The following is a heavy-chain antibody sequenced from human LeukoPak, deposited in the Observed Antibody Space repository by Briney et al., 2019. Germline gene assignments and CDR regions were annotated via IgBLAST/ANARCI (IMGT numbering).Heavy chain of an antibody. CDR2: ITSSSRYI. D-gene: IGHD1-1*01. Sequence: GGSLRLSCAASGFTFSTYTMNWVRQAPGKGLEWVSSITSSSRYIYYADSVRGRFTISRDNAKNSLYLQMNSLRAEDTATYYCATSPGELEFDYWGQGTLVTVSS. CDR1: GFTFSTYT. J-gene: IGHJ4*02. V-gene: IGHV3-21*01. CDR3: ATSPGELEFDY.